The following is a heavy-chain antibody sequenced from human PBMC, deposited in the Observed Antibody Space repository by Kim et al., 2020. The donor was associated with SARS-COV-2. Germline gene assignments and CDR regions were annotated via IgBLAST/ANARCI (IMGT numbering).Heavy chain of an antibody. Sequence: SETLSLTCNVSGGSFTAYHWTWIRQPPGGRLEWIGDINHYGSPNYNPSLMSRVSISCNTSERQFSLTLRSVTVADTAFYYFARAPTVRGFQYWGPGALVTGSS. CDR3: ARAPTVRGFQY. V-gene: IGHV4-34*01. CDR2: INHYGSP. J-gene: IGHJ4*02. CDR1: GGSFTAYH. D-gene: IGHD1-26*01.